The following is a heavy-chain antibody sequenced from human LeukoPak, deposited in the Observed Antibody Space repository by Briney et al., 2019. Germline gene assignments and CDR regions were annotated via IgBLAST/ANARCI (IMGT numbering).Heavy chain of an antibody. Sequence: PGGSLRLSCAASGFTVSSNYMSWVRQAPGKGLEWVSVIYSGGSTYYADSVKGRFTISRDNSKNTLYLQMNSLRAEDTAVYYCARDPTDYGSGSYPVDYWGQGTLVTVSS. D-gene: IGHD3-10*01. V-gene: IGHV3-66*01. CDR1: GFTVSSNY. CDR2: IYSGGST. J-gene: IGHJ4*02. CDR3: ARDPTDYGSGSYPVDY.